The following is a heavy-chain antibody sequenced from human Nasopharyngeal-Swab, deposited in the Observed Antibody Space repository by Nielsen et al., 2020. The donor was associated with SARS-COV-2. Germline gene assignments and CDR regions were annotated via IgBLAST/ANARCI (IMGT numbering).Heavy chain of an antibody. J-gene: IGHJ3*02. D-gene: IGHD6-13*01. CDR2: IDPSDSYT. Sequence: VRQMPGKGLEWMGRIDPSDSYTNYSPSFQGHVTISAGKSISTAYLQWSSLKASDTAMYYCARRGGTAGSDAFDIWGRGTMVTVSS. V-gene: IGHV5-10-1*01. CDR3: ARRGGTAGSDAFDI.